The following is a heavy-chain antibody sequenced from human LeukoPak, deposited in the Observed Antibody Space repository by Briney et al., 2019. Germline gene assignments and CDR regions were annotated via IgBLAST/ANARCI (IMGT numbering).Heavy chain of an antibody. CDR3: ARVGKIQLWLIGVDYFDY. CDR2: ISSSSSTI. Sequence: VGSLRLSCAASGFTFSDYYTSSIRQAPGKGLEWVSYISSSSSTIYYADSVKGRFTISRDNAKNSLYLQMNSLRAEDTAVYYCARVGKIQLWLIGVDYFDYWGQGTLVTVSS. J-gene: IGHJ4*02. V-gene: IGHV3-11*01. D-gene: IGHD5-18*01. CDR1: GFTFSDYY.